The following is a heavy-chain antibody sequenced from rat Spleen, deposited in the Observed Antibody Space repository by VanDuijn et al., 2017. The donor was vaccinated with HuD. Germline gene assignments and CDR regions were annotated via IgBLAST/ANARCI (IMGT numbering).Heavy chain of an antibody. V-gene: IGHV4-2*01. J-gene: IGHJ1*01. CDR2: ITKDSSII. CDR3: ARRGYYWYLDF. Sequence: EVKLVESGGGLVQPGRSLKLSCAASEFNFTDYWMGWVRQAPGKGLEWIGEITKDSSIISYAPSFKDKYTISRDNAKSTLYLQKNSLRSEDTATYYGARRGYYWYLDFWGPGNMVTVSS. CDR1: EFNFTDYW.